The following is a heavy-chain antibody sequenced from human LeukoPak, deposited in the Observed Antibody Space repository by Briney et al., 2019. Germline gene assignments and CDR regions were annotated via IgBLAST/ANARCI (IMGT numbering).Heavy chain of an antibody. CDR3: ARMDCSGGTCYSYFDS. Sequence: SETLSLTCAVYGGSFSGYYWSWIRQPPGKGLEWIGEINHSGSTNYNPSLKSRVTISVDTSKNQFSLKLSSVTATDTAVYYCARMDCSGGTCYSYFDSWGQGTLVTVSS. CDR2: INHSGST. V-gene: IGHV4-34*01. D-gene: IGHD2-15*01. J-gene: IGHJ4*02. CDR1: GGSFSGYY.